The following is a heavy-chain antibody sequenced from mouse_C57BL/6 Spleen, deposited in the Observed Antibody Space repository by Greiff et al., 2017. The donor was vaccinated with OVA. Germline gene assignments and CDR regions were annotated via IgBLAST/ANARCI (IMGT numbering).Heavy chain of an antibody. J-gene: IGHJ4*01. D-gene: IGHD3-2*02. CDR1: GFTFNDYY. CDR2: IDPEDGET. CDR3: ARDSGYAMDY. Sequence: EVQLQESGAELVKPGASVKLSCTASGFTFNDYYMHWVKQRPEKGLEWIGRIDPEDGETKYAPKFQGKATITEDTSSNTAYLQLSSLTSDDTAVYYGARDSGYAMDYWGQGTSVTVSS. V-gene: IGHV14-2*01.